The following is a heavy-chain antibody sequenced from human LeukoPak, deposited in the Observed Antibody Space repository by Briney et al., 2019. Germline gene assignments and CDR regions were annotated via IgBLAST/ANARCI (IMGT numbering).Heavy chain of an antibody. V-gene: IGHV3-7*01. CDR2: IKEDGNEI. Sequence: GGSLRLSCAVSGFSFSSNCMSWVRQAPGKGLEWVAKIKEDGNEIYYVDSVKGRFTISRDNTKNSLSLQMNSLRAEDTAVYYCATGGAVAGRFAYWGQGTLVTVSS. CDR3: ATGGAVAGRFAY. D-gene: IGHD6-19*01. CDR1: GFSFSSNC. J-gene: IGHJ4*02.